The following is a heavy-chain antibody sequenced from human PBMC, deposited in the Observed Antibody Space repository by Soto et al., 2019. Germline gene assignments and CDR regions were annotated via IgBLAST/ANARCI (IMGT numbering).Heavy chain of an antibody. D-gene: IGHD3-9*01. CDR3: AKGRRQGSYDILTGYRRKPQYYYYYMDV. CDR2: ISGSGGST. J-gene: IGHJ6*03. CDR1: GFTFSSYA. Sequence: GGSLRLSCAASGFTFSSYAMSWVRQAPGKGLEWVSAISGSGGSTYYADSVKGRFTISRDNSKNTLYLQMNSLRAEDTAVYYCAKGRRQGSYDILTGYRRKPQYYYYYMDVWGKGTTVTVSS. V-gene: IGHV3-23*01.